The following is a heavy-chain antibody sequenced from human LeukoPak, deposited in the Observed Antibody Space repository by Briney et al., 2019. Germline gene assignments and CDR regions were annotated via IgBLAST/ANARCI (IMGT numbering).Heavy chain of an antibody. D-gene: IGHD3-22*01. J-gene: IGHJ5*02. V-gene: IGHV4-59*01. CDR1: GGSISSNY. Sequence: SETLSLTCTVSGGSISSNYWSWIRQPPGKGLEWIGYIYYSGSTNYNPSLKSRVTISVDTSKNQFSLKLSSVTAADTAVYYCARDRGGYPFDPWGQGTLVTVSS. CDR2: IYYSGST. CDR3: ARDRGGYPFDP.